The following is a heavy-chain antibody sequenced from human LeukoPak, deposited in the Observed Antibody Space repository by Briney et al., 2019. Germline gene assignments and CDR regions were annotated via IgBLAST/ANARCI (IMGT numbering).Heavy chain of an antibody. Sequence: GGSLRLSCAASGFTFRSYSMNWVRQAPGKGLEGVSSFSSSSSYIYYADSVKGRFTISRDNDKNSLHLQMNSLRAEDTAVYYCARRLEVTSYSPFDYWGQGTLVTVSS. CDR3: ARRLEVTSYSPFDY. CDR1: GFTFRSYS. J-gene: IGHJ4*02. CDR2: FSSSSSYI. V-gene: IGHV3-21*01. D-gene: IGHD1-26*01.